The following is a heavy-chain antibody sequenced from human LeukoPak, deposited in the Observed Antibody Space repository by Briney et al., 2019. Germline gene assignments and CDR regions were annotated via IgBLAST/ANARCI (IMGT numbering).Heavy chain of an antibody. Sequence: GGSLRLSCAASGFTFSSFAMNWVRQAPGKGLEWVSVIGGSGGNTYYADSVKGRFTISSDNSKNTLYLQMNSLRAEDTAVYYYAKSAGPPATVSIDYWGHGTMVTVSS. CDR2: IGGSGGNT. CDR1: GFTFSSFA. V-gene: IGHV3-23*01. J-gene: IGHJ4*01. CDR3: AKSAGPPATVSIDY. D-gene: IGHD4-11*01.